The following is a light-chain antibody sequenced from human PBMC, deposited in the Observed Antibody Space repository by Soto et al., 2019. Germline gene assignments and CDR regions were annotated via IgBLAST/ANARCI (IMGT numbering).Light chain of an antibody. CDR3: QSYDNTNQV. Sequence: NFMLTQPHSVSESPGKTVTISCTGSSGSIASNYVQWYQQRPGSAPTTVIYEDNQRPSGVPDRFSGSVDRSSKSASLTISGLKTEDEADYYCQSYDNTNQVFGGGTKL. J-gene: IGLJ3*02. V-gene: IGLV6-57*02. CDR1: SGSIASNY. CDR2: EDN.